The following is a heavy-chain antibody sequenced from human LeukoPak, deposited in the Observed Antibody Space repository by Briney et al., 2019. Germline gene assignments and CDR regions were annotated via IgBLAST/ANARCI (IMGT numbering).Heavy chain of an antibody. D-gene: IGHD1-14*01. CDR2: IYYSGST. J-gene: IGHJ4*02. CDR3: ARHEDEGATTRFDY. Sequence: SETLSLTCAVSDYSITSDYHWGWIRQPPGKGLEWIGYIYYSGSTNYNPSLKSRVTISVDTSKNQFSLKLSSVTAADTAVYYCARHEDEGATTRFDYWGQGTLVTVSS. CDR1: DYSITSDYH. V-gene: IGHV4-38-2*01.